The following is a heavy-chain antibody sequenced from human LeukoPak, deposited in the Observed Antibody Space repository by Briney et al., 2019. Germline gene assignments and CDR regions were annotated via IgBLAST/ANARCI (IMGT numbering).Heavy chain of an antibody. J-gene: IGHJ4*02. CDR2: IYYSGST. CDR3: ARHSRYVTTYLDY. Sequence: PSETLSLTCTVSGGSISSGGYYWSWIRQHPGKGLEWIGYIYYSGSTYYNPSLKSRVTMSVDTSKNQFSLKLSSVTAADTAVYYCARHSRYVTTYLDYWGQGTLVTVSS. CDR1: GGSISSGGYY. V-gene: IGHV4-31*03. D-gene: IGHD4-17*01.